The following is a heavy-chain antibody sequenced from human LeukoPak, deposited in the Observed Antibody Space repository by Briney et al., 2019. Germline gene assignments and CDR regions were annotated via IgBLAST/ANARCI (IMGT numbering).Heavy chain of an antibody. Sequence: GGSLRLSCAASGFTFSSYAMSWVRQAPGKGLEWVSGISGGGGSTNYADSVKGRFTISRDNSKNTLYLQMNSLRAEDTAVYYCARTYSWSLSRFDYWGQGTLVTVSS. J-gene: IGHJ4*02. D-gene: IGHD3-16*02. CDR2: ISGGGGST. CDR3: ARTYSWSLSRFDY. CDR1: GFTFSSYA. V-gene: IGHV3-23*01.